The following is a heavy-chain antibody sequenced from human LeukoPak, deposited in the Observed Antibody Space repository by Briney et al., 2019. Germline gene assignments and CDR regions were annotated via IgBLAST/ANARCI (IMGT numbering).Heavy chain of an antibody. CDR3: ARHDGDYGVKVPFDY. Sequence: GGSLRLSCAASGFTFSSYSMNGVRQAPGKGLEGVSSISSSSSYIYYADSVKGRFTISRDNAKNSLYLQMNSLRAEDTAVYYCARHDGDYGVKVPFDYWGQGTLVTVSS. CDR1: GFTFSSYS. CDR2: ISSSSSYI. D-gene: IGHD4-17*01. V-gene: IGHV3-21*01. J-gene: IGHJ4*02.